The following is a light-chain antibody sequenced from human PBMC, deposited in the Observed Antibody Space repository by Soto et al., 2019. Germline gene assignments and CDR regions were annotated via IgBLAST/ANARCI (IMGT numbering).Light chain of an antibody. CDR3: QQYYSPWT. Sequence: DIVMTQSPDSLAVSLGERATINCKSSQSVLYNSNNKNYLAWYQQKPGQPPKLLIYWASTRESGVPDRFSGSGSGXXXTXXXXSLQXEDVXXXXXQQYYSPWTFGQGTKVEIK. CDR1: QSVLYNSNNKNY. J-gene: IGKJ1*01. CDR2: WAS. V-gene: IGKV4-1*01.